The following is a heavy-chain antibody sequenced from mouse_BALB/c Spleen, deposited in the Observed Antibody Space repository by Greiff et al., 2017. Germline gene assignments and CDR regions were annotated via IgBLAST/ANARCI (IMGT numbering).Heavy chain of an antibody. CDR3: AREGYYGYDGAWFAY. CDR1: GFSLTSYG. CDR2: IWAGGST. Sequence: QVQLKESGPGLVAPSQSLSITCTVSGFSLTSYGVHWVRQPPGKGLEWLGVIWAGGSTNYNSALMSRLSISKDNSKSQVFLIMNSLQTDDTAMYYYAREGYYGYDGAWFAYWGQGTLVTVSA. J-gene: IGHJ3*01. D-gene: IGHD2-2*01. V-gene: IGHV2-9*02.